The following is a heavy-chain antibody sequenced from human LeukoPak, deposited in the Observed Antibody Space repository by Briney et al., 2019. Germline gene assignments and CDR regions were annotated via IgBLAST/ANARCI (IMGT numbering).Heavy chain of an antibody. J-gene: IGHJ4*02. CDR3: ARNRYYYDFSGYYVDY. CDR1: GYSFSSYW. Sequence: GESLKISCKGSGYSFSSYWISWVRQMPGKGLEWMGSIDPSDSYTNCSPSFQGHVTISTDKSISTAYLQWSSLRASDTAMYYCARNRYYYDFSGYYVDYWGQGTLVAVSS. D-gene: IGHD3-22*01. V-gene: IGHV5-10-1*01. CDR2: IDPSDSYT.